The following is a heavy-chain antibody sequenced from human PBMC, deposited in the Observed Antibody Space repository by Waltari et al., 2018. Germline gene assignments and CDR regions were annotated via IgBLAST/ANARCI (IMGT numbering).Heavy chain of an antibody. D-gene: IGHD3-22*01. CDR2: ISSSSSTI. Sequence: EVQLVESGGGLVQPGGSLRLSCAASGFTFSSYSMNWVRQAPGKGLEWVSYISSSSSTIYYADSVKGRFTISRDNAKNSLYLQMNSLRAEDTAVYYCAREGYYDSSGYYFYYYYYMDVWGKGTTVTVS. CDR1: GFTFSSYS. J-gene: IGHJ6*03. CDR3: AREGYYDSSGYYFYYYYYMDV. V-gene: IGHV3-48*04.